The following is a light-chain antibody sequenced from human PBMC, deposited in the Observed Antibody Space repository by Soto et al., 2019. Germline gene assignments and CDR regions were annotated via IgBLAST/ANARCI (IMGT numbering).Light chain of an antibody. CDR2: EGS. J-gene: IGLJ2*01. CDR1: SSDVGSYNL. Sequence: QSALTQPASVSGSPGQSITISCTGTSSDVGSYNLVSWYQQHPGKAPKLMIYEGSKRPSGVSNRFSGSKSGNTASLTISGLQAEDEADYYFSSYAGSNPLVFCGGTKLTVL. V-gene: IGLV2-23*01. CDR3: SSYAGSNPLV.